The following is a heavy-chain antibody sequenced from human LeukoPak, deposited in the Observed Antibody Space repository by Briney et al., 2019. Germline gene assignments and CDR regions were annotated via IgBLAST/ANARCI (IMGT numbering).Heavy chain of an antibody. CDR1: GFIFNNYA. V-gene: IGHV3-9*01. CDR3: ARDYDSSGFSPSN. D-gene: IGHD3-22*01. CDR2: ISWNSGSI. J-gene: IGHJ4*02. Sequence: GGSLRLSCAGSGFIFNNYAMHWVRQPPGKGLEWVSGISWNSGSIDYADSVKGRFTISRDNSKNTLHVQMNSLRAEDTAVYYCARDYDSSGFSPSNWGQGTLVTVSS.